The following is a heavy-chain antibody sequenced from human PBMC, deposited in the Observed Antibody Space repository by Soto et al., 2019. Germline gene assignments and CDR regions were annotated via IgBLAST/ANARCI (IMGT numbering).Heavy chain of an antibody. D-gene: IGHD3-3*01. CDR1: GFTFSSYS. CDR3: ARDGFGNGYYFYYYGMDV. Sequence: GGSLRLSCAASGFTFSSYSMNLVRQAPGKGLEWVSYISSSSSTIYYADSVKGRFTISRDNAKNSLYLQMNSLRDEDTAVYYCARDGFGNGYYFYYYGMDVWGQGTTVTVSS. CDR2: ISSSSSTI. J-gene: IGHJ6*02. V-gene: IGHV3-48*02.